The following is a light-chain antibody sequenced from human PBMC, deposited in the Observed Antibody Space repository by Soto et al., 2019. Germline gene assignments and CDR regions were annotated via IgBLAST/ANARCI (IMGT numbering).Light chain of an antibody. CDR2: DAS. CDR1: QIIYHW. J-gene: IGKJ1*01. Sequence: DIQMTQSPSTVSASVGDRFTITCRASQIIYHWLAWYQQKPGKAPKLLIFDASNLESGVPSRFSGSASGTEFTLTISSLQPDDFATYYCQHYQTYPWTFGQGTKVAFK. V-gene: IGKV1-5*01. CDR3: QHYQTYPWT.